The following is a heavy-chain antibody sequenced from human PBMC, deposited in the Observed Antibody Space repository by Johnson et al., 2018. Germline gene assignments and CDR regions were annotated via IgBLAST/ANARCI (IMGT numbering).Heavy chain of an antibody. CDR2: IWYDGSNK. J-gene: IGHJ6*03. CDR1: GFTFSSYG. CDR3: ARGNSDSFGYYYYMDV. Sequence: VQLVETGGGVVQPGRSLRLSCAASGFTFSSYGMHWVRQAPGKGLEWVAVIWYDGSNKYYADSVKGRFTISRDNAKNSLYLQMDSLRAEDTAVYYCARGNSDSFGYYYYMDVWGKGTTVTVSS. V-gene: IGHV3-33*01. D-gene: IGHD4-11*01.